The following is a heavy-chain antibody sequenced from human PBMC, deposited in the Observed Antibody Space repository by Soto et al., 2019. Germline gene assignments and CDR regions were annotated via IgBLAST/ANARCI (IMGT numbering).Heavy chain of an antibody. CDR2: ISASSGNT. J-gene: IGHJ5*02. CDR1: GYSFNSYG. D-gene: IGHD3-3*01. CDR3: ARETEFYGFWSGYWRYDT. Sequence: QTQLVQSGPEVKNPGASVKVSCKASGYSFNSYGISWVRQAPGQGLEWMGWISASSGNTTYAQELQGRVTMTTDTATPTAYMELRSLTSDDTAVYYCARETEFYGFWSGYWRYDTWGQGTLVSVSS. V-gene: IGHV1-18*01.